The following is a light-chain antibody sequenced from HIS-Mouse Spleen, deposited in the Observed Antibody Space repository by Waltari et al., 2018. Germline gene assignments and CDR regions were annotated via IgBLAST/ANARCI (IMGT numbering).Light chain of an antibody. V-gene: IGLV3-27*01. J-gene: IGLJ3*02. CDR1: VLAKKY. Sequence: SYELTQPSSVSVSPGQTARITCSGDVLAKKYARWFQQKPGQAPVLGIYKESERPSGIPERFSGSSSGTTVTLTISGAQVEDEADYYCYSAADNNLVFGGGTKLTVL. CDR3: YSAADNNLV. CDR2: KES.